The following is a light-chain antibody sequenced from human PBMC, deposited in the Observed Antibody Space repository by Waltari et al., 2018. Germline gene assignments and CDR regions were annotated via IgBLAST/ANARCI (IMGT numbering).Light chain of an antibody. J-gene: IGKJ1*01. CDR2: KTS. CDR3: QQYYSYPRT. V-gene: IGKV1-5*03. Sequence: TCRASQSISNWLAWYQRKPGKAPKLLIFKTSSLESGVPSRFSGRGSGTDFTLTISSLQPEDYATYYCQQYYSYPRTFGQGTKVEIK. CDR1: QSISNW.